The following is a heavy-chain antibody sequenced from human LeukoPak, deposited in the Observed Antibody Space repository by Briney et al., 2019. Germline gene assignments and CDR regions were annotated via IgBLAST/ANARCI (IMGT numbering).Heavy chain of an antibody. CDR2: ISSSGSTI. CDR1: GFTFSDYY. J-gene: IGHJ4*02. D-gene: IGHD2-2*01. Sequence: GGSLRLSCAASGFTFSDYYMSWIRQAPGKGLEWVSYISSSGSTIYYADSVKGRFTISTSNDKNSLYLKMNSLRAEDTDEYYFACTSPNSPPPFDYWGQGTLVTVSS. CDR3: ACTSPNSPPPFDY. V-gene: IGHV3-11*01.